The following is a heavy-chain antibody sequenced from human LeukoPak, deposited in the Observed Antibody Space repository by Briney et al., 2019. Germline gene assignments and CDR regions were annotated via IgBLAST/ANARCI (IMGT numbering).Heavy chain of an antibody. CDR3: ARGNYFDY. J-gene: IGHJ4*02. V-gene: IGHV3-66*01. Sequence: PGWSLRLSCAASGFTVSSNYMRWVRQAPGRGLEWVSIIYSDGRTYYADSVKGRFTISRDNSKNTLYLQMNSLRAEDTAVYYCARGNYFDYWGQGTLVTVSS. CDR2: IYSDGRT. CDR1: GFTVSSNY.